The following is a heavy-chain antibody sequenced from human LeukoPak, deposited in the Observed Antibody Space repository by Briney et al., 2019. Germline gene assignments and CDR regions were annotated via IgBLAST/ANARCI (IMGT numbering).Heavy chain of an antibody. J-gene: IGHJ6*03. CDR2: IYTSGST. D-gene: IGHD6-13*01. CDR3: ARGGGISHYYYYMDV. CDR1: GGSISSNDYY. V-gene: IGHV4-61*02. Sequence: SQTLSLTCTVSGGSISSNDYYWSWIRQPAGKGLEWIGRIYTSGSTNYNPSLKSRVTISVDTSKNQFSLKLSSVTAADTAVYYCARGGGISHYYYYMDVWGKGTTVTISS.